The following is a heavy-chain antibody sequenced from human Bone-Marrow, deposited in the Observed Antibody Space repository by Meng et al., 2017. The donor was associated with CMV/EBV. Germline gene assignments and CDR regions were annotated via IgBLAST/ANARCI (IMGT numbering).Heavy chain of an antibody. CDR2: ISSGSHYI. J-gene: IGHJ6*02. Sequence: GESLKISCEGFGFNFNSHTMDWVRQAPGRGLEWVSAISSGSHYIYYADSVKGRFTISRDNAKNSLYLQMNSLRAEVTAVYYCARPGKGYCSSTSCYTYGYYYYYGMDVWGQGTTVTVCS. CDR1: GFNFNSHT. D-gene: IGHD2-2*02. V-gene: IGHV3-21*04. CDR3: ARPGKGYCSSTSCYTYGYYYYYGMDV.